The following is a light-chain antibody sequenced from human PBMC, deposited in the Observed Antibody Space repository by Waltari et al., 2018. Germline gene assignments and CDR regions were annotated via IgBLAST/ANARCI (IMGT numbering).Light chain of an antibody. V-gene: IGLV3-25*03. CDR3: QSADSSGAYRV. CDR2: KDN. Sequence: SYELTQPPSVAVSPGQTARTTSPGDALPQQQANWYQQKAGQAPMPVIKKDNERPSGIPERFSGSSSGTIVTLTISGVQAEDEADYYCQSADSSGAYRVFGGGTKLTVL. J-gene: IGLJ3*02. CDR1: ALPQQQ.